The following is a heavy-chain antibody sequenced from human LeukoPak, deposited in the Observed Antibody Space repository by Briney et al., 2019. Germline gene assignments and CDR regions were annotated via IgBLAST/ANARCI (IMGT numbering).Heavy chain of an antibody. V-gene: IGHV1-46*01. Sequence: RASVKVSFKASGYTFTVYYMHGVRQAPGQGLEWMGIINPSGGSTSYAQKFQGRVTMTRDMSTSTVYMELSSLRSEDTAVYYCATQGGSPNWFDPWGQGTLVTVSS. J-gene: IGHJ5*02. CDR3: ATQGGSPNWFDP. CDR2: INPSGGST. CDR1: GYTFTVYY.